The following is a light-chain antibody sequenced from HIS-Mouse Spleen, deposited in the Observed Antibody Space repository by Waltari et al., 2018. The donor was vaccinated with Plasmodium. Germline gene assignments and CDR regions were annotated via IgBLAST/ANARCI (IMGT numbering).Light chain of an antibody. CDR1: ALPKQY. J-gene: IGLJ3*02. CDR2: KDS. V-gene: IGLV3-25*03. CDR3: QSADSSGTPNWV. Sequence: SYELTQPPSVSVSPGQTARITCSGDALPKQYAYWYQQKPGQAPGLGIYKDSERPPGIPERFSGSSAGTTVTLTISGVQAEDEADYYCQSADSSGTPNWVFGGGTKLTVL.